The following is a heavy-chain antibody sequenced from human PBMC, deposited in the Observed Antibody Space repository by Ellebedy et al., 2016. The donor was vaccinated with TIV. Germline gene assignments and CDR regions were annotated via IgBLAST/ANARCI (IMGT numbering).Heavy chain of an antibody. V-gene: IGHV3-23*01. D-gene: IGHD5-24*01. CDR2: LNGRGDDA. CDR1: GFTFSSCA. Sequence: GESLKISXAASGFTFSSCAMGWVRQAPGKGLEWVSVLNGRGDDAYYADSVKGRFTISRDNSNNTVHMQMNSLRAEDTAVYYCAKVPRGRWLQAVIDYWGQGTLVTVSS. CDR3: AKVPRGRWLQAVIDY. J-gene: IGHJ4*02.